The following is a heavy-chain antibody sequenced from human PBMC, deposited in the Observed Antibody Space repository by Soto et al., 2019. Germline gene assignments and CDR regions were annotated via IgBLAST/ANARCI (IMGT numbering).Heavy chain of an antibody. CDR1: GYTFTRSG. CDR3: AREGVAPYYYYGMDV. D-gene: IGHD5-12*01. CDR2: ISTYNGDT. Sequence: GASVKVSCKASGYTFTRSGISGVRQAPGQGLEWMGWISTYNGDTNYAQTFQGRVTMTTDTSTSTVHMEVRSLRSDDTAVYYCAREGVAPYYYYGMDVWGQGTTV. J-gene: IGHJ6*02. V-gene: IGHV1-18*01.